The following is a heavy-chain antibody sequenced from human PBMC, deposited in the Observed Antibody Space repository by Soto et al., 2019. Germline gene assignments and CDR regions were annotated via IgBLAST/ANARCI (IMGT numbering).Heavy chain of an antibody. Sequence: SETLSLTCSVSRGSISSGSYYWSWIRQPPGKVLEWIGYIYYSGSTNYNPSLKSRVTISVDTSKNQFSLKLSSVTAADTAVYYCARQAISSFNWFDPWGQGTLVTVSS. J-gene: IGHJ5*02. CDR2: IYYSGST. V-gene: IGHV4-61*01. D-gene: IGHD2-2*01. CDR3: ARQAISSFNWFDP. CDR1: RGSISSGSYY.